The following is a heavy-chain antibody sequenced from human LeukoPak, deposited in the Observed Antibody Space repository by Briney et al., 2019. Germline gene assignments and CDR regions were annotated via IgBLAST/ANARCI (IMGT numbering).Heavy chain of an antibody. V-gene: IGHV4-34*01. CDR2: INHSGST. Sequence: SETLSLTCAVYGGSFSGYYWSWIRQPPGKGLEWIGEINHSGSTNYNPSLKSRVTISVDTSKNQFSLKLSSVTAADTAVYYCARASYDSSGYSPTDFDYWGQGTLVTVSS. CDR1: GGSFSGYY. CDR3: ARASYDSSGYSPTDFDY. J-gene: IGHJ4*02. D-gene: IGHD3-22*01.